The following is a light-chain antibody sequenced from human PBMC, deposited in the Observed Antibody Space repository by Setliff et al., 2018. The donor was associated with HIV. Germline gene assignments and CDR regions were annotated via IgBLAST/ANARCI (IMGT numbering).Light chain of an antibody. V-gene: IGLV2-23*02. CDR1: STDIGHYGL. CDR3: CAYAGSDTWV. CDR2: DVN. Sequence: QSALTQPPSVSGSPGQSVTISCTGTSTDIGHYGLVSWYQQHPGRAPQLILFDVNKRPSGVSSRFFGSKSGNTASLSISGLQAGDEADYFCCAYAGSDTWVFGTGTKVTVL. J-gene: IGLJ1*01.